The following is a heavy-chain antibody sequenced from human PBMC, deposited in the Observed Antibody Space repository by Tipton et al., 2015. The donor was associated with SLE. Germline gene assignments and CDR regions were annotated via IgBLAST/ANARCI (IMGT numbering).Heavy chain of an antibody. D-gene: IGHD4-17*01. V-gene: IGHV4-59*08. CDR1: GGSISSYY. Sequence: LRLSFTVSGGSISSYYWSWIRQPPGKGLEWIGYIYYSGSTNYNPSLKSRVTISVDTSKNQFSLKLSSVTAAGTAVYYCARHNGDFDYWGQGTLVTVSS. CDR2: IYYSGST. J-gene: IGHJ4*02. CDR3: ARHNGDFDY.